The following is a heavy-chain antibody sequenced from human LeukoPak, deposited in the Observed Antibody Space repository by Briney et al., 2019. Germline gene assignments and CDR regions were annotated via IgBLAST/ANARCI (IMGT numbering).Heavy chain of an antibody. J-gene: IGHJ4*02. V-gene: IGHV3-30*02. CDR2: IWYDGTNK. CDR1: GFTFSNYG. CDR3: AKVAPSRQLVEYFDC. Sequence: GGSLRLSCAASGFTFSNYGMHWVRQAPGKGLEWVAVIWYDGTNKYYADSVKGRFTISRDNSKNTLDLQMNSLRPEDTAVYYCAKVAPSRQLVEYFDCWGQGALVTVSS. D-gene: IGHD6-6*01.